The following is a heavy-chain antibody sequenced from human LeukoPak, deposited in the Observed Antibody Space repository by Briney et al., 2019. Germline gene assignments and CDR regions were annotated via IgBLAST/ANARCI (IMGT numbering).Heavy chain of an antibody. CDR2: IYYSGST. CDR1: GGSIGSADYY. J-gene: IGHJ4*02. V-gene: IGHV4-30-4*01. D-gene: IGHD5-18*01. CDR3: ARDRDVDTAMVDFDY. Sequence: SQTLSPTCTVSGGSIGSADYYWSWIRQPPGKGLEWIGYIYYSGSTFYNPSLKSRVTISLDTSKNQFSLKLSSVTAADTAVYYCARDRDVDTAMVDFDYWGQGTLVTVSS.